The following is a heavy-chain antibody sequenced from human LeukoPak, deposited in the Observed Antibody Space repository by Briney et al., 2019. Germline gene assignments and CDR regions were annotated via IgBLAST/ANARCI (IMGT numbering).Heavy chain of an antibody. J-gene: IGHJ4*02. CDR1: GFTFSTYN. V-gene: IGHV3-48*01. CDR2: IGSSASTK. D-gene: IGHD4-17*01. Sequence: GGSLRLSCAASGFTFSTYNMNWVRQAPGKGLEWVSYIGSSASTKYYADSVKGRFTSSRDNSKNTLYLQMSSLRPEDTAVYYCATPHPATYGDYRTLYYWGQGTLVTVSS. CDR3: ATPHPATYGDYRTLYY.